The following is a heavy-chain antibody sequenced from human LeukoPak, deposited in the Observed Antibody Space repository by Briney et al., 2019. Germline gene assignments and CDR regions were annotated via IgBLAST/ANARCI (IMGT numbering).Heavy chain of an antibody. J-gene: IGHJ3*02. CDR3: ARRYSGSSRAFGI. Sequence: SETLSLTCTVSGGSISSYYWSWIRQPPGKGLEWIGYIYYSGSTNYNPSLKSRVTISVDTSKNQFSLKLSSVTAADTAVYYCARRYSGSSRAFGIWGQGTMVTVSS. CDR2: IYYSGST. D-gene: IGHD1-26*01. CDR1: GGSISSYY. V-gene: IGHV4-59*08.